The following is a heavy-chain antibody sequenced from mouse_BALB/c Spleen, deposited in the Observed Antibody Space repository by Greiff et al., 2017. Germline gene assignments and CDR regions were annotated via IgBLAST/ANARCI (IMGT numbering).Heavy chain of an antibody. Sequence: EVQLQQSGGGLVKPGGSLKLSCAASGFTFSSYAMSWVRQSPEKRLEWVAEISSGGSYTYYPDTVTGRFTISRDNAKNTLYLEMSSLRAEDTAMYYCARGGGNYDFAYGGQGTLVTVSA. CDR3: ARGGGNYDFAY. CDR2: ISSGGSYT. CDR1: GFTFSSYA. D-gene: IGHD2-1*01. J-gene: IGHJ3*01. V-gene: IGHV5-9-4*01.